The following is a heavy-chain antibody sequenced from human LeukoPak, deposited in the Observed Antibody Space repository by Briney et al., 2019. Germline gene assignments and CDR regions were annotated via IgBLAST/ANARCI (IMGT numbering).Heavy chain of an antibody. CDR3: AKVPYSDYGSGRPPFMDV. D-gene: IGHD3-10*01. CDR1: GFTFSNFA. Sequence: TGGSLRLSCAASGFTFSNFAMSWVRQAPGKGLEWLSTISNAGSDTYYADSVQDRFTISRDNSENTLYLKMNNLRAEDTDIHHCAKVPYSDYGSGRPPFMDVWGQGTTVAVSS. V-gene: IGHV3-23*01. CDR2: ISNAGSDT. J-gene: IGHJ6*02.